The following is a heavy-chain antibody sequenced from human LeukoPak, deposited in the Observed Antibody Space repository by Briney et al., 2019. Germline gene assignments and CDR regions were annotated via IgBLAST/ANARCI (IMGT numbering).Heavy chain of an antibody. CDR1: GYSFTGFW. V-gene: IGHV5-51*01. CDR2: IYPGDSDT. Sequence: PGESLKISCKGSGYSFTGFWIGWVRQMPGKGLEWMGIIYPGDSDTRYSPSFQGQVTISADKSISTAYLQWSSLKASDTAMYYCARQEWLVTSQSEFDYWGQGTLVTVSS. CDR3: ARQEWLVTSQSEFDY. D-gene: IGHD6-19*01. J-gene: IGHJ4*02.